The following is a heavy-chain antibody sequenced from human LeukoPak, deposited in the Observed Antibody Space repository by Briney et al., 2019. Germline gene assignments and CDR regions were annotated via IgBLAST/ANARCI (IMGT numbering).Heavy chain of an antibody. CDR1: GYTLTDHY. CDR3: AREEIAYTSSPNYCYYYYMDV. Sequence: ASVKVSCKASGYTLTDHYMHWVRQAPGQGLEWMGWINPNNGGTYYSQKFQGRVTVTWDTSISTAYMELHSLRSDDTAVYFCAREEIAYTSSPNYCYYYYMDVWGKGTTVTVSS. V-gene: IGHV1-2*02. CDR2: INPNNGGT. D-gene: IGHD6-6*01. J-gene: IGHJ6*03.